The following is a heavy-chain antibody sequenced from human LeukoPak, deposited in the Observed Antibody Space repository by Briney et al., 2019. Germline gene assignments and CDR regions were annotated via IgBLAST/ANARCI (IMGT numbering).Heavy chain of an antibody. Sequence: SETLSLTCTVSGGSISSYYWSWIRQPPGKGLEWIGSIYHSGSTYYNPSLKSRVTISVDTSKNQFSLKLSSVTAADTAVYYCARDGGGGDPGDFDLWGRGTLVTVSS. CDR2: IYHSGST. V-gene: IGHV4-59*12. J-gene: IGHJ2*01. CDR3: ARDGGGGDPGDFDL. CDR1: GGSISSYY. D-gene: IGHD2-21*02.